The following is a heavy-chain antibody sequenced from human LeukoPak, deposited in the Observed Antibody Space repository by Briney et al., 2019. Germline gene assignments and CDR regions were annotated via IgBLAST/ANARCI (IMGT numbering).Heavy chain of an antibody. CDR1: GYTFTSYG. D-gene: IGHD3-3*01. CDR3: ARSGAHITIFGVVSPFDY. Sequence: ASVKVSCTASGYTFTSYGISWVRQAPGQGLEWMGWISAYNGNTNYAQKLQGRVTMTTDTSTRTAYMELRSLRSDDTAVYYCARSGAHITIFGVVSPFDYWGQGTLVTVSS. CDR2: ISAYNGNT. J-gene: IGHJ4*02. V-gene: IGHV1-18*01.